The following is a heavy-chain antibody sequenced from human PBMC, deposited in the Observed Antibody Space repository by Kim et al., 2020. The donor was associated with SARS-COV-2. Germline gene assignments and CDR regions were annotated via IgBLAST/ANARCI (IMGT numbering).Heavy chain of an antibody. J-gene: IGHJ6*02. CDR2: IDSTGSYM. Sequence: GGSLRLSCAASGFTFNAYSMNWVRQAPGKGLEWVSSIDSTGSYMFYSDSVKARFTISRDNGKNLLYLQMNSLRAEDTAVYYCARDVLLWAHFGLDVWGQGTTVTVSS. V-gene: IGHV3-21*01. D-gene: IGHD3-10*01. CDR3: ARDVLLWAHFGLDV. CDR1: GFTFNAYS.